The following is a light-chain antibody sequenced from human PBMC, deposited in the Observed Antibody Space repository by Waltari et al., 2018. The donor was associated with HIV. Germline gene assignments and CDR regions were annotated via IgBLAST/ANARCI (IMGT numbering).Light chain of an antibody. CDR3: TSYTSGATWV. J-gene: IGLJ3*02. CDR1: SSDVGNYNY. CDR2: DVN. V-gene: IGLV2-14*02. Sequence: QSALTQPASVSGSPGQSITISCTGTSSDVGNYNYVSWFQHHPDTAPKLIIFDVNKRPAGISSRVSGSKSGKTASLIISGLQPEDEADYFCTSYTSGATWVFGGGTRVTVL.